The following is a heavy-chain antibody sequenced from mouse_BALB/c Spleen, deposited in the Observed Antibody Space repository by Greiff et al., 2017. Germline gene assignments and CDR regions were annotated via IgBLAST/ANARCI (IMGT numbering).Heavy chain of an antibody. Sequence: DVQLQESGPGLVKPSQSLSLTCTVTGYSITSDYAWNWIRQFPGNKLEWMGYISYSGSTSYNPSLKSRISITRDTSKNQFFLQLNSVTTEDTATYYCARLELGRDYAMDYWGQGTSVTVSS. V-gene: IGHV3-2*02. CDR3: ARLELGRDYAMDY. CDR2: ISYSGST. J-gene: IGHJ4*01. D-gene: IGHD4-1*01. CDR1: GYSITSDYA.